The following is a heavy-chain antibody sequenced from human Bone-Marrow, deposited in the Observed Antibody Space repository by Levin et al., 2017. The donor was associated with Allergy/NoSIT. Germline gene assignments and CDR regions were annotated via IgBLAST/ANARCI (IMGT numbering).Heavy chain of an antibody. V-gene: IGHV3-7*01. CDR3: ARDRIFRGYYYGMDV. CDR2: IRQDGNEK. Sequence: GGSLRLSCAASEFTLTTYWMIWVRQAPGKGLEWVANIRQDGNEKNYMESVKGRFTISRDNAKNSLYLQMNSLRAEDTAVYYCARDRIFRGYYYGMDVWGQGTTVTVSS. J-gene: IGHJ6*02. D-gene: IGHD2-21*01. CDR1: EFTLTTYW.